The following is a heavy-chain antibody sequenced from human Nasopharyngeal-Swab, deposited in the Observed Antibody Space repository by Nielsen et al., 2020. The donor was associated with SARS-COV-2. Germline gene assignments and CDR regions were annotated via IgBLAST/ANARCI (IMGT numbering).Heavy chain of an antibody. CDR3: ARHGDPSRMPSYSTYYYYGMDV. V-gene: IGHV4-39*01. D-gene: IGHD2-21*01. CDR2: IYYSGST. Sequence: RQAPGKGLEWIGSIYYSGSTYYNPSLKSRVTISEDTSKNQFSLKLSSVTAADTAVYYCARHGDPSRMPSYSTYYYYGMDVWGQGTTVTVSS. J-gene: IGHJ6*02.